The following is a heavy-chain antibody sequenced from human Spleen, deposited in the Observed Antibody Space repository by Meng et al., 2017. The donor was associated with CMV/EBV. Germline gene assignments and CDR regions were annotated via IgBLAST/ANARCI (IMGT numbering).Heavy chain of an antibody. CDR3: ASLELGINGFDT. V-gene: IGHV1-24*01. CDR2: FDPQSAKT. J-gene: IGHJ3*02. CDR1: GYTLSDLS. D-gene: IGHD7-27*01. Sequence: ASVKVSCKVSGYTLSDLSMHWVRQAAGKGPEWLGGFDPQSAKTVYAQKFQGRLTMTEDTSTDTAYMELRSLISEDTAVYYCASLELGINGFDTWGQGTMVTVSS.